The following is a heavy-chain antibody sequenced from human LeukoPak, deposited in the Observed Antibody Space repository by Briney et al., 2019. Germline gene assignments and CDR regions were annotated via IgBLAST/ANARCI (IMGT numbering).Heavy chain of an antibody. V-gene: IGHV3-23*01. CDR3: AKSPPGDYVWGSYRPECYFDY. CDR2: ISGRGCST. CDR1: VFTFSSYA. J-gene: IGHJ4*02. Sequence: GGSLRLSCAASVFTFSSYAMSWLRQAPAKGLEGVSAISGRGCSTYYADAVKGRFTISRDNSKNTLYLQMNSLRAEDTAVYYCAKSPPGDYVWGSYRPECYFDYWGQGTLVTVSS. D-gene: IGHD3-16*02.